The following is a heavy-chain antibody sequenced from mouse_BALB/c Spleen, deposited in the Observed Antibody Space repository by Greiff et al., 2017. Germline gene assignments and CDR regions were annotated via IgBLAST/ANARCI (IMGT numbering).Heavy chain of an antibody. CDR3: ARHPITTVPYFDY. D-gene: IGHD1-1*01. V-gene: IGHV5-17*02. J-gene: IGHJ2*01. CDR2: INSDSSTI. CDR1: GFTFSSFG. Sequence: EVQLVESGGGLVQPGGSRKLSCAASGFTFSSFGMHWVRQAPEKGLEWVAYINSDSSTIYYADTVKGRFTISRDNPKNTLFLQMSSLKSEDTAMYYCARHPITTVPYFDYGGQGTTLTVSS.